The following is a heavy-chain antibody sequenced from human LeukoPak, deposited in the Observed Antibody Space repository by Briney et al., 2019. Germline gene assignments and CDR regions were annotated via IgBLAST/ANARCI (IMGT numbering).Heavy chain of an antibody. D-gene: IGHD5-18*01. CDR1: GFTFSSYA. V-gene: IGHV3-23*01. CDR3: ARAGTPMVTIVAPYYMDV. CDR2: ISGGGGST. J-gene: IGHJ6*03. Sequence: GGSLRLSCAASGFTFSSYAMSWVRQAPGKGLEWVSAISGGGGSTYYADSVKGRFTISRDNAQNSLYLQMNSLRAEDTAVYYCARAGTPMVTIVAPYYMDVWGKGTTVTVSS.